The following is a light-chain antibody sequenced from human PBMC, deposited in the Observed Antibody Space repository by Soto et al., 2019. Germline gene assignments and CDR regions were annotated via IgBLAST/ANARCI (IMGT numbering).Light chain of an antibody. Sequence: QSALTQPASVSGSAGQSITISCTGTSRDVGSYNLVSWYQQHPGKAPKLMIYEGSKRPSGVSNRFSGSKSGNTASLTISGLQAEDEADYYCCSYAGSSTVVFGGGTKVTVL. J-gene: IGLJ2*01. V-gene: IGLV2-23*01. CDR2: EGS. CDR3: CSYAGSSTVV. CDR1: SRDVGSYNL.